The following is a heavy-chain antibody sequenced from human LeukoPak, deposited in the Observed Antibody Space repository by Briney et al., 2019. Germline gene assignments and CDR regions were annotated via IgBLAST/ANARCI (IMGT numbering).Heavy chain of an antibody. D-gene: IGHD2-2*02. V-gene: IGHV4-4*07. CDR3: ARVDCSSTSCYTGYWYFDL. CDR1: GGSISSYY. CDR2: IYTSGST. Sequence: SETLSLTCTVSGGSISSYYWSWIRQPAGKGLEWIGRIYTSGSTNYNPSLKSRVTMSVDTSKNQFSLKLSSVTAADTAVYYCARVDCSSTSCYTGYWYFDLWGRGTLVTVSS. J-gene: IGHJ2*01.